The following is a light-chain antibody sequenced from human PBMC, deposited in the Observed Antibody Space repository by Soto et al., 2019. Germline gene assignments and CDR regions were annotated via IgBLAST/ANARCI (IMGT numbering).Light chain of an antibody. V-gene: IGKV3-11*01. CDR2: DAS. CDR1: QSVSIY. Sequence: EIVLTPSPAALSLSPGESATLSCRASQSVSIYLAWYQQKPGQAPRLLIYDASNRATGIPARFSGSGSGTDFTLTISSLEPGDFAVYYCQQRSNWPGTFGQGTKLEIK. CDR3: QQRSNWPGT. J-gene: IGKJ2*02.